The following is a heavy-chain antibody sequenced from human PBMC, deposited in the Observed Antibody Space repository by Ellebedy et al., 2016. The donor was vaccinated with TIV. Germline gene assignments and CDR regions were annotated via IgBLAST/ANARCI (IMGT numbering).Heavy chain of an antibody. Sequence: MPSETLSLTCTVSGGSISGHYWHWVRQPAGKGLEWIGRFYSSGRTNYNPSLKSRVTMSVATSKNQFSLRLTYVTAADTAFYYCARAQGAATSLDWFDPWGQGILVTVSS. D-gene: IGHD1-26*01. CDR1: GGSISGHY. CDR2: FYSSGRT. CDR3: ARAQGAATSLDWFDP. V-gene: IGHV4-4*07. J-gene: IGHJ5*02.